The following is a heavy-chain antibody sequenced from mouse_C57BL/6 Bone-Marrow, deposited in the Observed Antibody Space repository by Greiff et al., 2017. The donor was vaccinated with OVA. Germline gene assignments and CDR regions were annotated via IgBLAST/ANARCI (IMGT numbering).Heavy chain of an antibody. CDR2: IYPGDGDT. CDR1: GYAFSSYW. Sequence: VQLQQSGAELVKPGASVKISCKASGYAFSSYWMNWVKQRPGKGLEWIGQIYPGDGDTNYNGKFKGKATLTADKSSSTAYMQLSSLTSEDSAVYFCARSVIYYYGTSWYFDVWGTGTTVTVSS. V-gene: IGHV1-80*01. CDR3: ARSVIYYYGTSWYFDV. J-gene: IGHJ1*03. D-gene: IGHD1-1*01.